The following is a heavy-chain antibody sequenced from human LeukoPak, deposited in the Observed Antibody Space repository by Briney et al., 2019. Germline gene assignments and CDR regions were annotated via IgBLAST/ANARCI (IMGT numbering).Heavy chain of an antibody. CDR1: GFTFTGYW. CDR3: ARDSSSSYYFDY. V-gene: IGHV3-7*03. CDR2: IKQNRSQK. J-gene: IGHJ4*02. Sequence: GGSLRLSCAASGFTFTGYWMVWVRQAPGKGLEWVANIKQNRSQKHYVDSLKGRFTISRDNANKSLYLQMNSLRAEDTALYYCARDSSSSYYFDYWGQGTLVTVSS. D-gene: IGHD6-13*01.